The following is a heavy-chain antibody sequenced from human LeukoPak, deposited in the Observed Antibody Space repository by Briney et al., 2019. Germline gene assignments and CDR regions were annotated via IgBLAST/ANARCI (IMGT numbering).Heavy chain of an antibody. CDR1: GYTLTELS. CDR2: FDPEDGET. Sequence: ASVKVSCKVSGYTLTELSMHWVRQAPGKGLEWMGGFDPEDGETIYAQKFQGRVTVTEDTSTGTAYMELSSLRSEDTAVYYCATDRKRSKVTGTTYWGQGTLVTVSS. J-gene: IGHJ4*02. D-gene: IGHD1-7*01. V-gene: IGHV1-24*01. CDR3: ATDRKRSKVTGTTY.